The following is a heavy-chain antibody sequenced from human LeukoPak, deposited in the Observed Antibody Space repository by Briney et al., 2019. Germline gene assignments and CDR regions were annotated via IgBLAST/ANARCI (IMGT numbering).Heavy chain of an antibody. J-gene: IGHJ6*02. D-gene: IGHD2-15*01. CDR2: INHSGST. CDR3: ARVARFPIVYYYYYGMDV. V-gene: IGHV4-34*01. CDR1: GGSFSGYY. Sequence: SETLSLTCAVYGGSFSGYYWRWIRQPPGKGLECIGEINHSGSTNYNPSLKSRVTISVDTSKNQFSLKLSSVTAADTAVYYCARVARFPIVYYYYYGMDVWGQGTTVTVSS.